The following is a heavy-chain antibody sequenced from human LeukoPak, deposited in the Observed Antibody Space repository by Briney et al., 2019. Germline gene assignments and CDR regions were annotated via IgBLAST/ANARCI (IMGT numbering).Heavy chain of an antibody. CDR1: GFTFSSYW. J-gene: IGHJ4*02. D-gene: IGHD3-10*01. CDR2: INSDGSST. V-gene: IGHV3-74*01. Sequence: GGSLRLSCAASGFTFSSYWMHWVRQAPGKGLVWVSRINSDGSSTSYADSVEGRFTISRDNAKNTLYLQMNSLRAEDTAVYYCAREAMVRGACFDCWGQGTLVTVSS. CDR3: AREAMVRGACFDC.